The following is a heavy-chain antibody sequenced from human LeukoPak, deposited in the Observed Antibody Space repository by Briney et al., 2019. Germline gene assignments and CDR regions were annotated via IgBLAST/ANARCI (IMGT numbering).Heavy chain of an antibody. CDR3: ARDYYDFWSGYFAFDY. V-gene: IGHV4-34*01. D-gene: IGHD3-3*01. J-gene: IGHJ4*02. Sequence: SETLSLTCAVYGGSFSGYYWSWIRQPPGKGLEWIGEINHSGGTNYNPSLKSRVTISVDTSKNQFSLKLSSVTAADTAVYYCARDYYDFWSGYFAFDYWGQGTLVTVSS. CDR2: INHSGGT. CDR1: GGSFSGYY.